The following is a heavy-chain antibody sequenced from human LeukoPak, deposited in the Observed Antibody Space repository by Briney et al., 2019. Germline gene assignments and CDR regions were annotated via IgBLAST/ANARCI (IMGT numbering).Heavy chain of an antibody. D-gene: IGHD3/OR15-3a*01. J-gene: IGHJ4*02. CDR3: ARQTGSGLFILP. CDR2: IYYSGNT. V-gene: IGHV4-39*01. CDR1: GVSISSSNSY. Sequence: SETLSLTCTVSGVSISSSNSYWGWIRQPPGKGLEWIGSIYYSGNTYYNASLKSQVSISIDTSKNQFSLRLTSVTAADTAVYYRARQTGSGLFILPGGQGTLSPSPQ.